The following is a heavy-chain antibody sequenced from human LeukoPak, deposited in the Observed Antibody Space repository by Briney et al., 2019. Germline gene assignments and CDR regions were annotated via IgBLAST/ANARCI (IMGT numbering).Heavy chain of an antibody. D-gene: IGHD1-1*01. CDR2: ISAYSGNT. CDR1: GYTFGSYT. Sequence: ASVKVSCKASGYTFGSYTISWVRQAPGQGLEWMGWISAYSGNTNYEQKLQGRVTMATDASTTTAYMELRSLRSDDTAVYYCARTQLTTPSFDYWGQGTLVTVSS. J-gene: IGHJ4*02. V-gene: IGHV1-18*01. CDR3: ARTQLTTPSFDY.